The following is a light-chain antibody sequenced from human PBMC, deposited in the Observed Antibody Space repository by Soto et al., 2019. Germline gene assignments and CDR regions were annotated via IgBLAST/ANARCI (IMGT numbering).Light chain of an antibody. CDR1: NSDVGAYNY. V-gene: IGLV2-14*03. CDR3: SSYTSSVTYV. CDR2: DVS. J-gene: IGLJ1*01. Sequence: QSVLTQPASVSGSPGQSITISCTGTNSDVGAYNYVSWYQQHPGEAPKLMIRDVSNRLSGVSNRFSGSKSGNTASLTISGLQAEDEADYYCSSYTSSVTYVFGTGTKVTVL.